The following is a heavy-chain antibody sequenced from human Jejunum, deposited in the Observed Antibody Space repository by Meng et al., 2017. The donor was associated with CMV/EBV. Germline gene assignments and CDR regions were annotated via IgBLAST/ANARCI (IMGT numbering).Heavy chain of an antibody. CDR1: CPFSSYW. CDR3: ARNPVTNRRGSHFDY. D-gene: IGHD4-17*01. J-gene: IGHJ4*02. V-gene: IGHV3-7*01. CDR2: IKQDGSEK. Sequence: CPFSSYWMSWVRQAPGKGLEWVANIKQDGSEKYYVDSVKGRFIISRDNANNSLYLQMNSLRAEDTAVYYCARNPVTNRRGSHFDYWGQGTLVTVSS.